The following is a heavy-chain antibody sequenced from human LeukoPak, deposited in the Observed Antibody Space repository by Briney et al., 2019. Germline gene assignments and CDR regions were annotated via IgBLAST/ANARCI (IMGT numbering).Heavy chain of an antibody. J-gene: IGHJ4*02. CDR1: GFTFSSYW. D-gene: IGHD3-10*01. Sequence: GGSLRLSCAASGFTFSSYWMSWVRQAPGKGLEWVANIKQDGSEKYYVDSVKGRFTISRDNSKNSLYLQMNSLRAEDTALYYCAKAFGEFSQFDYWGQGTLVTVSS. CDR2: IKQDGSEK. V-gene: IGHV3-7*03. CDR3: AKAFGEFSQFDY.